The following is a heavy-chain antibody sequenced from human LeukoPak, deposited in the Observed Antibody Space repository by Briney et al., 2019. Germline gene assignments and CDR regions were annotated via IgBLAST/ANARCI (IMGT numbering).Heavy chain of an antibody. CDR2: INPSGGST. J-gene: IGHJ6*02. CDR3: ARESGRDSGSWYIAVDRYGMDV. V-gene: IGHV1-46*01. Sequence: ASVKVSCKASGYTFTSYYMHWVRQAPGQGLEWMGIINPSGGSTSYAQKFQGRVTMTRDTSTSTVYMELSSLRSEDTAVYYCARESGRDSGSWYIAVDRYGMDVWGQGTTVTVSS. CDR1: GYTFTSYY. D-gene: IGHD6-13*01.